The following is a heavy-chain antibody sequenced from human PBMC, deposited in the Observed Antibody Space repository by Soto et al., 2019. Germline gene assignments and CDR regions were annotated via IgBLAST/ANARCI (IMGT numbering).Heavy chain of an antibody. J-gene: IGHJ4*02. CDR2: INHGGST. CDR3: ASPAMRYCSGGSCYGY. CDR1: GGSFSGYY. D-gene: IGHD2-15*01. Sequence: SETLSLTCAVYGGSFSGYYWNWIRQPPGKGLEWIGEINHGGSTNYNPSLKSRVTISVDTSNNQFSLNLSSVTAADTAVYYCASPAMRYCSGGSCYGYWGQGTLVTVSS. V-gene: IGHV4-34*01.